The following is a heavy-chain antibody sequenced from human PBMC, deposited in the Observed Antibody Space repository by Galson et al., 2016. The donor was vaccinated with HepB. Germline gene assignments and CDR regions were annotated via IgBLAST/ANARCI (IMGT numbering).Heavy chain of an antibody. D-gene: IGHD2-21*01. CDR3: ARAGDKLSAYHFDL. V-gene: IGHV4-59*01. CDR1: GGSISGYY. CDR2: ITYNGRI. J-gene: IGHJ4*02. Sequence: SETLSLTCTVSGGSISGYYWSWIRQPPGKGLEWIGYITYNGRINYKPSLRSRVTMSADTSRNQLSLNVISVTAADTAVYYGARAGDKLSAYHFDLWGQGNLVTVSS.